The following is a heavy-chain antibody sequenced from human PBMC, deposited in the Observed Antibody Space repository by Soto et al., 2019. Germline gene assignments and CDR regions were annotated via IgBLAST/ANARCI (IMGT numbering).Heavy chain of an antibody. CDR2: INAGNGNT. CDR1: GYTFTSYA. Sequence: ASVKVSCKASGYTFTSYAMHWVRQAPGQSLEWMGWINAGNGNTKYSQKFQGRVIIIRDTSASTAYMELCSLRSEDTAVYYCARDRGGSSGWPAGTYYYYYGMDVWGQGTTVTVSS. D-gene: IGHD6-19*01. V-gene: IGHV1-3*01. CDR3: ARDRGGSSGWPAGTYYYYYGMDV. J-gene: IGHJ6*02.